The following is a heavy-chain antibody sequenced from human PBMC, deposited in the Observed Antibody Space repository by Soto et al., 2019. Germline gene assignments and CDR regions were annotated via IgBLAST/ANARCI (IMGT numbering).Heavy chain of an antibody. CDR3: TSFRFSYYIFWGGYYWDYYTGMGF. J-gene: IGHJ6*02. Sequence: GGSLRLSCTASGFTFGDYAMSWFRPAPGKGLEWVGFIRSKAYGGTTEYAASVKGRFTISRDDSKSIAYLQMNSLKTEDTAVFNYTSFRFSYYIFWGGYYWDYYTGMGFWGQGTTVTVS. CDR2: IRSKAYGGTT. V-gene: IGHV3-49*03. CDR1: GFTFGDYA. D-gene: IGHD3-3*01.